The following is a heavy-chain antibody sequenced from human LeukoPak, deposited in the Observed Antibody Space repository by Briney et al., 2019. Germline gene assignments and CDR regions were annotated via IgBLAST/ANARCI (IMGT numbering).Heavy chain of an antibody. J-gene: IGHJ6*02. D-gene: IGHD2-2*02. V-gene: IGHV1-2*02. CDR1: GYTFTGYY. Sequence: ASVKASCTASGYTFTGYYMHWVRQAPGQGLEWMGWINPNSGGTNYAQKFQGRVTMTRDTSISTAYMELSRLRSDDTAVYYCARELYCSSTSCYTPYYGMDVWGQGTTVTVSS. CDR3: ARELYCSSTSCYTPYYGMDV. CDR2: INPNSGGT.